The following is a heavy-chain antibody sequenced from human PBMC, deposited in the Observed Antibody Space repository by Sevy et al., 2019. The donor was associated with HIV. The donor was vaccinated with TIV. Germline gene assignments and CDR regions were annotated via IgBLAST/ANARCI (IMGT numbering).Heavy chain of an antibody. D-gene: IGHD3-22*01. CDR3: ARVRRRPPVVDSNWYFDV. Sequence: SETLSLACAVSGASITSYYWNWIRQSPGKGLEWIAYFYHSGTTSYNPSLKSRVSISLDTSRKQFSLTLYSVTAADTAIYYCARVRRRPPVVDSNWYFDVWGRGTLVTVSS. V-gene: IGHV4-59*12. CDR2: FYHSGTT. CDR1: GASITSYY. J-gene: IGHJ2*01.